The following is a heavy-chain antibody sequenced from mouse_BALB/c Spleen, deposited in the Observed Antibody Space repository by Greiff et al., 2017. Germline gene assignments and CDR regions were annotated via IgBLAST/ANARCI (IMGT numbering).Heavy chain of an antibody. J-gene: IGHJ2*01. CDR2: ISSGSGTN. Sequence: EVQVVESGGGLVQPGGSRKLSCAASGFTFSSFGMHWVRQAPGKGLEWVAYISSGSGTNYYADTVKGRFTITRDNPKNTLFLQMTSLSSEDTAMYYCARWRGRSFDDWGQGTTLTVSS. V-gene: IGHV5-17*02. CDR3: ARWRGRSFDD. CDR1: GFTFSSFG.